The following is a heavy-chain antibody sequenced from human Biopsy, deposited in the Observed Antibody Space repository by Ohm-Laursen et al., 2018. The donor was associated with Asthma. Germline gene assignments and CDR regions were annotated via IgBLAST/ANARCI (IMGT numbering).Heavy chain of an antibody. CDR2: IKHDGSEK. J-gene: IGHJ1*01. V-gene: IGHV3-7*01. CDR3: ARTFHLWSPYHAEHYQL. D-gene: IGHD3-3*02. CDR1: GFTFGDYW. Sequence: GSLRLSCSASGFTFGDYWMSWVRQVPGKGLEWVANIKHDGSEKNHVDSLKGRFTISGDNAKNSLYLQMNSLRAEDTAVYYWARTFHLWSPYHAEHYQLWGQGTLVTVSS.